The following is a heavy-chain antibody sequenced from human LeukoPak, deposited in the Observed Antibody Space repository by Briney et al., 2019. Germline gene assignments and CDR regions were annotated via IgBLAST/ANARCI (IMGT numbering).Heavy chain of an antibody. Sequence: SVKVSCKASGGTFRSYAITWVRQAPGKGPEWMGGIIPMINTPKYAQKFQGRVSITADESTSIGYMEVSSLRSEDTAVYYCAIFQGTYGDNENDYWGQGTLVTVSS. J-gene: IGHJ4*02. CDR1: GGTFRSYA. D-gene: IGHD4-17*01. V-gene: IGHV1-69*13. CDR2: IIPMINTP. CDR3: AIFQGTYGDNENDY.